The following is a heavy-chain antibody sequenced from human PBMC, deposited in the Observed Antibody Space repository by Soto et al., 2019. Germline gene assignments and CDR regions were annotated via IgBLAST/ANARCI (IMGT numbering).Heavy chain of an antibody. D-gene: IGHD2-21*01. J-gene: IGHJ4*02. V-gene: IGHV3-30-3*01. CDR1: GYPFSSYA. Sequence: QVQLVDSGGGVVQPGRSLRLSCAASGYPFSSYAIHWVRQAPSKGLEWVAFISYDGSNTYYADSVRGRFSVSRDNSNNTLDLQMNSLRAEDTAVYYCARSRGGDGYNPLDYWGQGTLVTVSS. CDR2: ISYDGSNT. CDR3: ARSRGGDGYNPLDY.